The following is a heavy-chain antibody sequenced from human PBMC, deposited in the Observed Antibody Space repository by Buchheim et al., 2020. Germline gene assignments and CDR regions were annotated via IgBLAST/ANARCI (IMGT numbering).Heavy chain of an antibody. D-gene: IGHD1-7*01. CDR1: GFTFSSYS. J-gene: IGHJ4*02. CDR3: VRCHRNCGHTFDY. Sequence: QVQLVESGGGVVQPGRSLKLSCAASGFTFSSYSMQWVRQAPGKGLEWVAIISYDGSNTYYADSVKGRFTISRDNSKNTLYLQTRSLRPEDSSLYCCVRCHRNCGHTFDYWGQG. CDR2: ISYDGSNT. V-gene: IGHV3-30-3*01.